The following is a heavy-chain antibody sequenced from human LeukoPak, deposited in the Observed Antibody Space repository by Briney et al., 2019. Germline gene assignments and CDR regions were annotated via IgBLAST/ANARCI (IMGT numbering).Heavy chain of an antibody. Sequence: SETLSLTCAVYGGSFSGYYWSWIRRPPGKGLEWIGEINHSGSTNYNPSLKSRVTISVDTSKNQFSLKLSSVTAADTAVYYCARGGGNCSGGSCPGPFDYWGQGTLVTVSS. J-gene: IGHJ4*02. CDR3: ARGGGNCSGGSCPGPFDY. D-gene: IGHD2-15*01. CDR2: INHSGST. V-gene: IGHV4-34*01. CDR1: GGSFSGYY.